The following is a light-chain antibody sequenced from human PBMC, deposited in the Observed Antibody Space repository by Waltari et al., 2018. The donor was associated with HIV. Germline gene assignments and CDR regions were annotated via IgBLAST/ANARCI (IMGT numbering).Light chain of an antibody. V-gene: IGKV3-20*01. Sequence: DIVLTQSPGTLSLSPGERATLSFRASQSVSSSYLAWYQQKPGQAPRLLIYGASSRATGIPDRISGSGSGTDFTLTISRLEPEDFAVYYCQQYGTSPAGTFGQGTKVEIK. CDR1: QSVSSSY. CDR3: QQYGTSPAGT. CDR2: GAS. J-gene: IGKJ1*01.